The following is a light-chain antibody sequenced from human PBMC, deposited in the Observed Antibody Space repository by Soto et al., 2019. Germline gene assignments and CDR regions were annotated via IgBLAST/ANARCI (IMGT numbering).Light chain of an antibody. CDR2: GAC. Sequence: EMVLTQSPVTLSFSPLRKAARCGRASQTLDSRFVGWYQQTPGQAPRLLFNGACIRATGIPDRFSGSGSGTDFLLTISRLENEDFAVYYCQHYGSLNTFGGGTKVDIK. CDR3: QHYGSLNT. V-gene: IGKV3-20*01. J-gene: IGKJ4*01. CDR1: QTLDSRF.